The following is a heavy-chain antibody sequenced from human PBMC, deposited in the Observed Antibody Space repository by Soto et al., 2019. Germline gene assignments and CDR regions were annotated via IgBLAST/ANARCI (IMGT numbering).Heavy chain of an antibody. V-gene: IGHV4-59*12. CDR2: IYYSGST. CDR1: GGSISSYY. J-gene: IGHJ4*02. D-gene: IGHD2-2*01. CDR3: ARGSFVVVPAASTFDY. Sequence: PSETLSLTCTVSGGSISSYYWSWIRQPPGKGLEWIGYIYYSGSTNYNPSLKSRVTISVDTSKNQFSLKLSSVTAADTAVYYCARGSFVVVPAASTFDYWAREPWSPSPQ.